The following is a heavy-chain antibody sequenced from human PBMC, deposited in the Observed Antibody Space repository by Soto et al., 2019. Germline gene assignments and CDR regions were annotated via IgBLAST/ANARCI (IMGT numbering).Heavy chain of an antibody. CDR2: ISGNGGGT. CDR3: AKPSGLARTGSGFDY. CDR1: AFKLRDYV. D-gene: IGHD6-13*01. Sequence: GGSLRLRCTTSAFKLRDYVVSWLLQPPRKVLEWVSIISGNGGGTYYADSVKGRFTISRDNSKNTLILQMNSLRVDDTAVYYFAKPSGLARTGSGFDYWSQGNLVTGCS. J-gene: IGHJ4*02. V-gene: IGHV3-23*01.